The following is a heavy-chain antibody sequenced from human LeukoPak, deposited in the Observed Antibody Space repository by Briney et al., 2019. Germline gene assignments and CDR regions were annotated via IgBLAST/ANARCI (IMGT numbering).Heavy chain of an antibody. CDR2: IKQDGSEK. J-gene: IGHJ4*02. CDR3: ARPYDFWSGQPAY. Sequence: GGSLRLSCAASGFTFSSYWMSWVRQAPGKGLEWVANIKQDGSEKYYVDSVKGRFTISRDNAKNSLYLQMNSLRAEDTVVYYCARPYDFWSGQPAYWGQGTLVTVSS. D-gene: IGHD3-3*01. CDR1: GFTFSSYW. V-gene: IGHV3-7*01.